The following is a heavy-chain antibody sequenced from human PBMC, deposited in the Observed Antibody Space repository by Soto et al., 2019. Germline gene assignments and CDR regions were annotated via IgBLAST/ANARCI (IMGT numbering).Heavy chain of an antibody. CDR2: INPNSGGT. CDR1: CYTFTSYG. Sequence: ASVKVSCKASCYTFTSYGISWVRKTPGQGLEWMGWINPNSGGTNYAQKFQGWVTMTRDTSISTAYMELSRLRSDDTAVYYCARGPGAVAAADAFDIWGQGTMVTVSS. CDR3: ARGPGAVAAADAFDI. J-gene: IGHJ3*02. D-gene: IGHD6-19*01. V-gene: IGHV1-2*04.